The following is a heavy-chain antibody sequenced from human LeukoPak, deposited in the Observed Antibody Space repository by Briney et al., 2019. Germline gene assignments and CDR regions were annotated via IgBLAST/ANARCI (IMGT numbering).Heavy chain of an antibody. CDR2: ISSSGSTI. D-gene: IGHD2-8*01. J-gene: IGHJ4*02. CDR3: AKDRDIVLMVYAIRGRFDY. V-gene: IGHV3-11*01. Sequence: GGSLRLSCAASGFTFSDYYMSWIRQAPGKGLEWVSYISSSGSTIYYADSVKGRFTISRDNAKNSLYLQMNSLRAEDTAVYYCAKDRDIVLMVYAIRGRFDYWGQGTLVTVSS. CDR1: GFTFSDYY.